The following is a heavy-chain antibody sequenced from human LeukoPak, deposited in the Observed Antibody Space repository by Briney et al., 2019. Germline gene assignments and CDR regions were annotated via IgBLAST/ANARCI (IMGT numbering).Heavy chain of an antibody. CDR2: IYSGGST. CDR3: ARDLGNLAFDY. J-gene: IGHJ4*02. Sequence: GGSLRLSCVASGFTVSSNYMSWVRQAPGKGLEWVSVIYSGGSTYYADSVKGRFTISRDNSKNTLYLQMNSLRAEDTAVYYCARDLGNLAFDYWGQGTLVTVSS. V-gene: IGHV3-53*01. CDR1: GFTVSSNY. D-gene: IGHD7-27*01.